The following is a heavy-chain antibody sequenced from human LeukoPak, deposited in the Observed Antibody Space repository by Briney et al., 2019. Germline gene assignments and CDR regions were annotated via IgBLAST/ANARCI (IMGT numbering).Heavy chain of an antibody. V-gene: IGHV3-30*02. CDR1: GFTFSSYG. CDR2: IRYDGSNK. D-gene: IGHD6-19*01. Sequence: GGSLRLSCAASGFTFSSYGMHWVRQAPGKGLEWVGFIRYDGSNKYYADSVKGRFTISRDNSKNTLYLQMNSLRAEDTAVYYCAKPAYSSGWRPNYNWFDPWGQGTLVTVSS. J-gene: IGHJ5*02. CDR3: AKPAYSSGWRPNYNWFDP.